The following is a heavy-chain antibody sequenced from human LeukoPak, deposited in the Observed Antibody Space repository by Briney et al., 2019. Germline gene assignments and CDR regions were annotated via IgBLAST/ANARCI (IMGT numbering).Heavy chain of an antibody. CDR3: ARGVVRYFDY. CDR1: GFSFSSYG. D-gene: IGHD3-9*01. Sequence: GGSLRLSCAASGFSFSSYGMHWVRQAPGKGLEWVAVIWYDGSKKYYADSVKGRFIISRDNAKNSLYLQMNSLRAEDTAVYYCARGVVRYFDYWGQGALVTVSS. J-gene: IGHJ4*02. V-gene: IGHV3-33*01. CDR2: IWYDGSKK.